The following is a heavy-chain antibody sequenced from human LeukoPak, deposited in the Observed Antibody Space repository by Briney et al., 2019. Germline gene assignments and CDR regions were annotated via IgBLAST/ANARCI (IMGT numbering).Heavy chain of an antibody. CDR3: ARDPRRDVLRFLEWLDAFDI. CDR1: GFTFSSYW. CDR2: IKQDGSEK. V-gene: IGHV3-7*01. D-gene: IGHD3-3*01. Sequence: PGGSLRLSCAASGFTFSSYWMSWVRQAPGKGLEWVANIKQDGSEKYYVDSVEGRFTISRDNAKNSLYLQMNSLRAEDTAVYYCARDPRRDVLRFLEWLDAFDIWGQGTMVTVSS. J-gene: IGHJ3*02.